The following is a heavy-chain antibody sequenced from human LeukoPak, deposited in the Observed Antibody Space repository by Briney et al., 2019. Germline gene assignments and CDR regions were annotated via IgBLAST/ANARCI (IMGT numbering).Heavy chain of an antibody. CDR1: GGSISSSSNY. CDR3: ARSSAAAGPTHNWFGP. D-gene: IGHD6-13*01. J-gene: IGHJ5*02. V-gene: IGHV4-39*01. CDR2: IYYSGGT. Sequence: SGTLSLTCSVSGGSISSSSNYWGWIRQPPGKGLEWIGSIYYSGGTYYNPSLRSRVIITVDTSKKQFSLKLTSVTAADTAVYYCARSSAAAGPTHNWFGPWGQGTLVTVPS.